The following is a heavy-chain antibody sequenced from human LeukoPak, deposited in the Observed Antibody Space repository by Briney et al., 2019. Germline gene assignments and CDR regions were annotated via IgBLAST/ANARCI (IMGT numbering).Heavy chain of an antibody. V-gene: IGHV5-10-1*01. CDR1: GSIFTSYW. CDR2: IDPSDSYT. D-gene: IGHD3-10*01. J-gene: IGHJ4*02. CDR3: ARQGTMVRSFGY. Sequence: GASLLISCEGSGSIFTSYWISWGRQLPGKGLEWMGRIDPSDSYTNYSPSFQGHVTISADKSISTAYLQWSSLKASDTAMYYCARQGTMVRSFGYWGQGTLVTVSS.